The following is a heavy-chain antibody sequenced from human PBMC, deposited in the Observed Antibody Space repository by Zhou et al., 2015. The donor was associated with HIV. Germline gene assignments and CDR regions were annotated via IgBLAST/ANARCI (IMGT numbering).Heavy chain of an antibody. J-gene: IGHJ2*01. CDR3: ARGYGDYTTSGYFDL. CDR1: GGTFSSYT. CDR2: IIPILGIA. V-gene: IGHV1-69*02. Sequence: QVQLVQSGAEVKKPGSSVKVSCKASGGTFSSYTISWVRQAPGQGLEWMGRIIPILGIANYAQKFQGRVTITADKSTSTAYMELSSLRSEDTAVYYCARGYGDYTTSGYFDLWGRGTLVTVSS. D-gene: IGHD4-17*01.